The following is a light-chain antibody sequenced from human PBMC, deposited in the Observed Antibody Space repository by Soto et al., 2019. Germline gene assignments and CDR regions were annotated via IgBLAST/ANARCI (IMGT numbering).Light chain of an antibody. CDR1: QSVSSN. CDR2: GAS. V-gene: IGKV3-15*01. J-gene: IGKJ4*01. Sequence: EIVMTQSPATLSVSPGERATLSCRASQSVSSNLAWYQQKPGQAPRLLIYGASTKATGIPARFSGGGSGTEVSLTISSLQSEDFAVYYCQQYNNWPPLTFGGGTKVEIK. CDR3: QQYNNWPPLT.